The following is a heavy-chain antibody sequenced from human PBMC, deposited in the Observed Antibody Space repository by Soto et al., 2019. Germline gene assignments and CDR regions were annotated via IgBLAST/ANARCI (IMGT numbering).Heavy chain of an antibody. CDR3: AKGPITIFGVVINPPDYWYFDL. Sequence: GGSLRLSCAASGFTFSSYVMSWVRQAPGKGLEWVSAISGSGGSTYYADSVKGRFTISRDNSKNTLYLQMNSLRAEDTAVYYCAKGPITIFGVVINPPDYWYFDLWGRGTLVTVSS. CDR1: GFTFSSYV. D-gene: IGHD3-3*01. J-gene: IGHJ2*01. CDR2: ISGSGGST. V-gene: IGHV3-23*01.